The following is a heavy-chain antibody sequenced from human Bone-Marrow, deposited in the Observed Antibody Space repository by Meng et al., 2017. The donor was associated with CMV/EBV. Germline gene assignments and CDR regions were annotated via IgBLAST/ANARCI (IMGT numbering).Heavy chain of an antibody. V-gene: IGHV1-18*01. Sequence: ASVKVSCKASGYTFTSYGISWVRQAPGQGLEWMGWISAYNGNTNYAQKLQGRVTMTTDTSTSTAYMELRSLRSDDTAVYYCARRFLSTSCYMYCYYGMDVWGQGTTVTVSS. CDR2: ISAYNGNT. D-gene: IGHD2-2*02. CDR1: GYTFTSYG. CDR3: ARRFLSTSCYMYCYYGMDV. J-gene: IGHJ6*02.